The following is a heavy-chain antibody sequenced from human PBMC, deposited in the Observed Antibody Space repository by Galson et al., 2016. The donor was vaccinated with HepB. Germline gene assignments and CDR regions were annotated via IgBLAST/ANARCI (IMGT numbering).Heavy chain of an antibody. Sequence: SVKVSCKASGGTFSDYTINWVRQAPGQGLEWMGKIIPMFASANYAQTFHGRVTISVDKSSNTVYMELSSLRSDDTALYYCAREDSEQSRYYGMDVWGQGTPVTV. CDR2: IIPMFASA. CDR3: AREDSEQSRYYGMDV. D-gene: IGHD1/OR15-1a*01. J-gene: IGHJ6*02. V-gene: IGHV1-69*08. CDR1: GGTFSDYT.